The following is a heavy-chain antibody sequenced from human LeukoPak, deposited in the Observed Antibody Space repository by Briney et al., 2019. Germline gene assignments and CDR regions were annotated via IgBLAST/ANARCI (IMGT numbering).Heavy chain of an antibody. Sequence: PGGSLRLSCAASRFAFSSHGMSWVRQAPGKGLEWVAFIRNDNYYADSVKGRFTISRDNSKNNVYLQMYSLRVEDTSIYYCVRDYNWGFDYWGQGTVVTVSS. CDR1: RFAFSSHG. D-gene: IGHD1-1*01. CDR2: IRNDN. V-gene: IGHV3-30*02. CDR3: VRDYNWGFDY. J-gene: IGHJ4*02.